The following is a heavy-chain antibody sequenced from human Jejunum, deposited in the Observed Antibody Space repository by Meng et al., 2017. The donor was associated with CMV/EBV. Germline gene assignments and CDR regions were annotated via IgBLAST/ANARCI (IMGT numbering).Heavy chain of an antibody. V-gene: IGHV3-66*01. D-gene: IGHD3-3*01. Sequence: FTVNSNFMTWVRQAPGKGLEWVAVSYSAGMTYYADSVKGRFSVSSDNAKNSVYLQMNSLRVEDTAVYYCVREEYDYWSDYHRYFDSWGQGTLVTVSS. J-gene: IGHJ4*02. CDR2: SYSAGMT. CDR3: VREEYDYWSDYHRYFDS. CDR1: FTVNSNF.